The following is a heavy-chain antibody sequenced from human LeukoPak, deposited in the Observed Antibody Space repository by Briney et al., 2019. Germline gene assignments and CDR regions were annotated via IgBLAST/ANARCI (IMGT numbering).Heavy chain of an antibody. D-gene: IGHD4-17*01. V-gene: IGHV1-8*01. Sequence: ASVKVSCKASGYTFTSYDINWVRQATGQGLEWMGWMNPNSGNTGSAQKFQGRLTLTRNTSISTAYMDLSSLRSEDTAVYYCARVLTGDTTVTTDFDYWGQGTLVTVSS. J-gene: IGHJ4*02. CDR2: MNPNSGNT. CDR3: ARVLTGDTTVTTDFDY. CDR1: GYTFTSYD.